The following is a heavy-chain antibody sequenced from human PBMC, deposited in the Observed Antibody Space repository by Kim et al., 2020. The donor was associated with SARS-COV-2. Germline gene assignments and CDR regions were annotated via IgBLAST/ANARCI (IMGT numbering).Heavy chain of an antibody. D-gene: IGHD1-26*01. CDR1: GYTFTSYG. CDR3: ATARGSYYSSYYYGMDV. CDR2: ISAYNGNT. Sequence: ASVKVSCKASGYTFTSYGISWVRQAPGQGLEWMGWISAYNGNTNYAQKLQGRVTMTTDTSTSTAYMELRSLRSDDTAVYYCATARGSYYSSYYYGMDVWGQGTTVTVSS. V-gene: IGHV1-18*01. J-gene: IGHJ6*02.